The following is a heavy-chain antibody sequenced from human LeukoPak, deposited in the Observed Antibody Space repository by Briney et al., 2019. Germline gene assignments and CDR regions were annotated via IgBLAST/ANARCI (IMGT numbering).Heavy chain of an antibody. Sequence: SETLSLTCTVSGGSISSYYWSWIRQPPGKGLEWIGYIYYSGSTNYNPSLKSRVTISVDTSKNQFSLKLSSVTAADTAVYYCARGDRDGYNYRFDYWGQGTLVTVS. D-gene: IGHD5-24*01. J-gene: IGHJ4*02. CDR2: IYYSGST. V-gene: IGHV4-59*01. CDR1: GGSISSYY. CDR3: ARGDRDGYNYRFDY.